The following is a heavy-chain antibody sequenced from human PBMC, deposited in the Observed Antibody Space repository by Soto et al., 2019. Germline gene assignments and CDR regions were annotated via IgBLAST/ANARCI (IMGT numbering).Heavy chain of an antibody. CDR1: RFSFGSFG. V-gene: IGHV3-30*03. Sequence: QIQLVESGGGVVQPGGSLRLSCGASRFSFGSFGVHWVRQAPGKGLEWVAFISRDGINTFYGDSVKGRFTRSRDNSRNTAYLQMTALRDDDTALYYCARGNQSVDFEYGGKGTLVIGSS. CDR3: ARGNQSVDFEY. J-gene: IGHJ4*02. CDR2: ISRDGINT.